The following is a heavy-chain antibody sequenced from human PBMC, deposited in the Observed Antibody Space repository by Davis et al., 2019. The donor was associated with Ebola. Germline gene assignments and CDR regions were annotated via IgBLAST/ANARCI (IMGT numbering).Heavy chain of an antibody. D-gene: IGHD4-17*01. V-gene: IGHV4-59*01. CDR2: IHHSGST. Sequence: MPSETLSLTCTVSDGSIRSYYWSWIRQPPGKGLEWIGNIHHSGSTNYKPSLKSRVTISVDTSKKQFSLKLSSVTAADTAVYYCARFTSVTTATLSYWLFDLWGRGTLVTVSS. CDR3: ARFTSVTTATLSYWLFDL. J-gene: IGHJ2*01. CDR1: DGSIRSYY.